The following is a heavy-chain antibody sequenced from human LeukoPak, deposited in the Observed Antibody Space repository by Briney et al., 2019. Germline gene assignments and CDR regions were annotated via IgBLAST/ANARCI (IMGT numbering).Heavy chain of an antibody. D-gene: IGHD6-6*01. J-gene: IGHJ4*02. V-gene: IGHV4-39*01. CDR3: ARHHFPTYSSSYFDY. Sequence: PSETLSLTCTVSGGSITGGSYYWAWIRQSPGKGLEWFGSLYYSGTTYYNPSLKSRVTISVDTSKNQFSLRLSSVTAADTAVYYCARHHFPTYSSSYFDYWGQGALVTVSS. CDR2: LYYSGTT. CDR1: GGSITGGSYY.